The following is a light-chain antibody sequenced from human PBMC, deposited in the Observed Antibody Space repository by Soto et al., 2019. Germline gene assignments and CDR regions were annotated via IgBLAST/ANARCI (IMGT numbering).Light chain of an antibody. J-gene: IGLJ1*01. CDR1: SSDVGYYNF. Sequence: QAVLTQPAPLSGAPWQSITVSCTGTSSDVGYYNFVSWYQHRPGKAPKLLIFEVTKRPSGVSHRFSGSKSGNTASLTISGLQAEDEADYYCCSYAGSSSYVFGSGTKVTVL. V-gene: IGLV2-23*02. CDR2: EVT. CDR3: CSYAGSSSYV.